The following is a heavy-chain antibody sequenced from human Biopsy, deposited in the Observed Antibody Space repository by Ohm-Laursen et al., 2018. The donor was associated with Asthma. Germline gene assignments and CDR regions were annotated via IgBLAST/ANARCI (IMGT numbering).Heavy chain of an antibody. D-gene: IGHD2-21*01. J-gene: IGHJ4*02. CDR1: GYPFTDYY. CDR2: IDPNSGGT. Sequence: VASVKVSCKASGYPFTDYYVHWVRQAPGQGLEWMGRIDPNSGGTNYAQKFQGRVTMTRDTSISTAYMELSRLRSDDTAVYYCARSFVLGIPDYWGQGTLVTVSS. CDR3: ARSFVLGIPDY. V-gene: IGHV1-2*06.